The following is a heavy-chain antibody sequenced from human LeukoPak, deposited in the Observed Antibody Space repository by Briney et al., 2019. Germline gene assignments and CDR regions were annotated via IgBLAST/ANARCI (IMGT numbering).Heavy chain of an antibody. CDR1: GYTFTGYY. J-gene: IGHJ6*02. D-gene: IGHD6-6*01. Sequence: RASVKLSCTASGYTFTGYYMHWVRQAPGQGLEWMGWIKPNSGGTNYAQKFQGRVTMTRDTSISTAYMELSRLRSDDTAVYYCAREGDSSSSAGYDYYYYYGMDVWGQGTTVTVSS. CDR2: IKPNSGGT. CDR3: AREGDSSSSAGYDYYYYYGMDV. V-gene: IGHV1-2*02.